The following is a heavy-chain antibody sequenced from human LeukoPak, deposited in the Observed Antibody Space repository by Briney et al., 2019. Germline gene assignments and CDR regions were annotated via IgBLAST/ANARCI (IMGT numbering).Heavy chain of an antibody. CDR2: IYYSGST. CDR3: ARQGAGVPFDY. D-gene: IGHD3-10*01. Sequence: SETLSLTCTVSGGSIRSYYWSWIQQPPGKGLEWIGYIYYSGSTNYNPSLKSRVTVSVDTSKNQFSLKLSSVTAADTAVYYCARQGAGVPFDYWGRGTLVTVSS. CDR1: GGSIRSYY. V-gene: IGHV4-59*08. J-gene: IGHJ4*02.